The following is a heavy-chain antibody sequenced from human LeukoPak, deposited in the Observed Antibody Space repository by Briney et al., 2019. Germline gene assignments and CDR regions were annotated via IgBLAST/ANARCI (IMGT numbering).Heavy chain of an antibody. Sequence: ETLSLTCTVSGGSISSYYWSWVRQAPGKGLEWVSGNSASGETTYYADSVKGRFTISRDNSRNTLHLQMNSLRVEDTAVYYCAKAPVGWLRPLDYWGQGTLVTVSS. CDR2: NSASGETT. CDR1: GGSISSYY. J-gene: IGHJ4*02. D-gene: IGHD5-12*01. V-gene: IGHV3-23*01. CDR3: AKAPVGWLRPLDY.